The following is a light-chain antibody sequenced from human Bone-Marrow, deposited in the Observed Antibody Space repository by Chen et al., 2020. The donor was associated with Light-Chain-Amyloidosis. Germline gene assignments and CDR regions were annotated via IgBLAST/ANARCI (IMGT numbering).Light chain of an antibody. J-gene: IGLJ2*01. V-gene: IGLV3-25*03. CDR2: RDT. Sequence: SYELTQPPSVSVSPGQTARITSSGVDLPKKYAYWYQQKPGQAPVLVIHRDTERPSGISERFSGSSSGTTATLTISGVQAEDEADYHCQSADSSGTYEVIFGGGTKLTVL. CDR3: QSADSSGTYEVI. CDR1: DLPKKY.